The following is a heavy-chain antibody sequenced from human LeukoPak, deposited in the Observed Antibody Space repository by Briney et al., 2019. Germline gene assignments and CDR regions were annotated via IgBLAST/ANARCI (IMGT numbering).Heavy chain of an antibody. CDR3: AKDRASSSQYEYFDY. CDR2: ISWNSGSI. J-gene: IGHJ4*02. Sequence: GRSLRLSCAASGFTFDDYAMHWVRQAPGKGLEWVSGISWNSGSIGYADSVKGRFTISRGNAKNSLYLQMNSLRAEDTALYYCAKDRASSSQYEYFDYWGQGTLVAVSS. CDR1: GFTFDDYA. V-gene: IGHV3-9*01. D-gene: IGHD6-13*01.